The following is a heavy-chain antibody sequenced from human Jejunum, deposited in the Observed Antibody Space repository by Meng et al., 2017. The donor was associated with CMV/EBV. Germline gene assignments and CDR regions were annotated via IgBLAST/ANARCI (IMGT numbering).Heavy chain of an antibody. D-gene: IGHD4/OR15-4a*01. V-gene: IGHV3-66*01. CDR1: ELTVSNSY. CDR3: ATLGLKWVGLVDY. J-gene: IGHJ4*02. CDR2: LFSDGST. Sequence: VHLVCSRGRLVSPGGSLRLSCSASELTVSNSYMSWVRQSPGKGLEWVSVLFSDGSTYYADSVKDRFTISRDNSKNTMYLQMNSLRVEDTALYYCATLGLKWVGLVDYWGLGTLVTVSS.